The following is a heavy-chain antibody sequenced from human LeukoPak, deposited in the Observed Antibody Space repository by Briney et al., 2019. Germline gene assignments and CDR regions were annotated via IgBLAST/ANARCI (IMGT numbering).Heavy chain of an antibody. D-gene: IGHD6-13*01. J-gene: IGHJ4*02. V-gene: IGHV4-61*02. CDR1: GDSISSGSYY. Sequence: SETLSLTCTVSGDSISSGSYYWSWIRQPAGTGLEWIGRIYSSGSTNSNPSLKSRVTISVDTSKNHLSLRMNSVTAADTAVYYCARGYSTSWTYYFDYWGQGALVTVSS. CDR3: ARGYSTSWTYYFDY. CDR2: IYSSGST.